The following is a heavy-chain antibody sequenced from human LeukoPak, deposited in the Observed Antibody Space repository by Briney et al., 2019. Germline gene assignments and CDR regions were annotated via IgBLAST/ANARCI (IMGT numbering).Heavy chain of an antibody. CDR3: ARVNYYDSSGPPRY. Sequence: GSLRLSCTASGFTFSSYSMNWVRQAPGKGLEWVSSISSSSSYIYYADSVKGRFTISRDNAKNPLYLQMNSLRAEDTAVYYCARVNYYDSSGPPRYWGQGTLVTVSS. CDR1: GFTFSSYS. D-gene: IGHD3-22*01. V-gene: IGHV3-21*01. CDR2: ISSSSSYI. J-gene: IGHJ4*02.